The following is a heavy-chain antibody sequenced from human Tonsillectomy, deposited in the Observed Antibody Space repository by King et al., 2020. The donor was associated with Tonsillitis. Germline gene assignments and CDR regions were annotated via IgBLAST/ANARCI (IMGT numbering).Heavy chain of an antibody. J-gene: IGHJ6*02. CDR1: GGSFSGYY. V-gene: IGHV4-34*01. CDR3: SRGKPWIQLWTNYYYYGMDV. CDR2: INHSGST. Sequence: VQLQQWGAGLLKPSETLSLTCAVYGGSFSGYYWSWIRQPPGKGLEWIGEINHSGSTNYNPSLKRRVTISVDTSKNQFSLKLSSVTAADTAVYYCSRGKPWIQLWTNYYYYGMDVWGQGTTVTVSS. D-gene: IGHD5-18*01.